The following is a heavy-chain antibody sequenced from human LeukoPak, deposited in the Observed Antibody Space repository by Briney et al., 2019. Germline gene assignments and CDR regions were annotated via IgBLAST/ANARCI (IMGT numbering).Heavy chain of an antibody. CDR3: AKRGVVIRVILVGFHKEAYYFDS. V-gene: IGHV3-23*01. CDR1: GITLSNYG. Sequence: GSLRLSCAGSGITLSNYGMSWVRQAPGKGLEWVAGISDSGGRTNYADSGKGRFTISRDNPKNTIYLQMNSLRAEDTAVYFCAKRGVVIRVILVGFHKEAYYFDSWGQGALVTVSS. CDR2: ISDSGGRT. D-gene: IGHD3-22*01. J-gene: IGHJ4*02.